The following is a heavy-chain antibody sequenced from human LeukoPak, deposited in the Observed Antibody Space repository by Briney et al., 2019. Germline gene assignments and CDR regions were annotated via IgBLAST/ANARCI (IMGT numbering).Heavy chain of an antibody. CDR2: IIPIFGTA. CDR3: ARAMFGAFDI. Sequence: ASVKVSFKASGGTFSSYAISWVRQAPGQGLEWMGGIIPIFGTANYAQKFQGRVTITADESTSTAYMELSSLRSEDTAVYYCARAMFGAFDIWGQGTMVTVSS. V-gene: IGHV1-69*01. CDR1: GGTFSSYA. J-gene: IGHJ3*02. D-gene: IGHD3-10*02.